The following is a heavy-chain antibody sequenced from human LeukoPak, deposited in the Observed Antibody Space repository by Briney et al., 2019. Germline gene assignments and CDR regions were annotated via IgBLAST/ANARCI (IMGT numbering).Heavy chain of an antibody. Sequence: SETLSLTCTLAGRSVSSYYWRWIRQPPGKGLEWIGDIYYSGCTNYNPSLKSRVTISVDTSKNQFSPKLSSVTAADPAVYYCARGPITGTPGYFDYWGQGALVTVSS. J-gene: IGHJ4*02. CDR3: ARGPITGTPGYFDY. CDR2: IYYSGCT. D-gene: IGHD1-20*01. CDR1: GRSVSSYY. V-gene: IGHV4-59*02.